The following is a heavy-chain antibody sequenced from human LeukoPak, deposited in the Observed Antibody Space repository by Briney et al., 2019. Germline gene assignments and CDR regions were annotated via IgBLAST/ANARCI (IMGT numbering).Heavy chain of an antibody. CDR2: IYYSGST. D-gene: IGHD3-22*01. V-gene: IGHV4-59*08. CDR1: GGSISSYY. CDR3: ARHGANYYDSSGYAPHFDY. J-gene: IGHJ4*02. Sequence: SETLSLTCTVSGGSISSYYWSWIRQPPGKGLEWIGYIYYSGSTNYNPSLKSRVTISVDTSKNQFSLKLSSVTAADTAVYYCARHGANYYDSSGYAPHFDYWGQGTPVTVSS.